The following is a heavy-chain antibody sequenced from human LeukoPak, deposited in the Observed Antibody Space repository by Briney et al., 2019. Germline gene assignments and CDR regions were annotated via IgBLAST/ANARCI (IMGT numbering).Heavy chain of an antibody. V-gene: IGHV1-2*04. Sequence: ASEKVSCKASGYSFTGYYIHWVRQAPGQGLEWMGWINPNSGGTNYAQKFQGWVTMTRDTSISTAYMELSRLTSDDTAVYYCARDRAGTTSSYDLWGQGTLVIVSS. J-gene: IGHJ5*02. CDR2: INPNSGGT. D-gene: IGHD1-1*01. CDR3: ARDRAGTTSSYDL. CDR1: GYSFTGYY.